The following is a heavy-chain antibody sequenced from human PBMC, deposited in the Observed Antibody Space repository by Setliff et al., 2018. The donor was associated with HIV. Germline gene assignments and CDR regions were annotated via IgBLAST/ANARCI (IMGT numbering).Heavy chain of an antibody. D-gene: IGHD2-21*01. CDR1: GYSICSGYY. CDR3: SRSYCGGDCSLVVDTNWFDP. CDR2: FYHSGRT. V-gene: IGHV4-38-2*01. Sequence: KTSETLSLTWAVSGYSICSGYYWGWIRQPPGKGLQWIGSFYHSGRTYYNPSLKSRVTISVDTSKNHFSLRLSSVTAADTAVYYCSRSYCGGDCSLVVDTNWFDPWGQGTLVTVSS. J-gene: IGHJ5*02.